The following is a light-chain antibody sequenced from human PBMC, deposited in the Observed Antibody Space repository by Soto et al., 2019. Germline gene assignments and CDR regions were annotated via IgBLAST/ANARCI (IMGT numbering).Light chain of an antibody. CDR3: QQYSSYWT. J-gene: IGKJ1*01. CDR2: AAS. Sequence: DIQMTQSPSTLSASVGYRFTITCRASQTITRWMAWYQQKPGKAPKFLIFAASSLQSGVPSRFSGSGSGTDFTLTISSLQPDDFAAYYCQQYSSYWTFAQGTTVDIK. V-gene: IGKV1-5*01. CDR1: QTITRW.